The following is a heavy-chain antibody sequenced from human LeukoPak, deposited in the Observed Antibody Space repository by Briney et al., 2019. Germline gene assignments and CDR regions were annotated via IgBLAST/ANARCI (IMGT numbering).Heavy chain of an antibody. V-gene: IGHV3-23*01. CDR3: AKYSSGWCFEY. J-gene: IGHJ4*02. D-gene: IGHD6-19*01. CDR1: GFTFSSYA. Sequence: GGSLRLSCAASGFTFSSYAMSWVCQAPGKGLEWVSGISASGGSTYYADSVKGRFTISRDNSKNTLYLQMNSLRAEDTAVYYCAKYSSGWCFEYWGQGTLVTVSS. CDR2: ISASGGST.